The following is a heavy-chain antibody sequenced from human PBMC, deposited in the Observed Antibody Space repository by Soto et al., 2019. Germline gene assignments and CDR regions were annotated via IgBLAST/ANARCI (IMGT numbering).Heavy chain of an antibody. Sequence: QVQLVQSGAEVKKPGASVKVSCKASGYTFTGYYMHWVRQAPGQGLEWMGWINPNSRGTNYAQKFQGRVTMTRDTSISTAYMELSRLRSDDTAVYYCARTIFGVVTQGMDVWGQGTTVTVSS. J-gene: IGHJ6*02. V-gene: IGHV1-2*02. CDR1: GYTFTGYY. CDR3: ARTIFGVVTQGMDV. CDR2: INPNSRGT. D-gene: IGHD3-3*01.